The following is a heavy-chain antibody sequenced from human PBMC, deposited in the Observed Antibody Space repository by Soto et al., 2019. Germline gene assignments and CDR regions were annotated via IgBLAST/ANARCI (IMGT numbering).Heavy chain of an antibody. CDR1: GYTFSGYY. J-gene: IGHJ4*02. Sequence: QVQLLQSGAEVKKPGASLKVSCKASGYTFSGYYIHWVRQARGQGLEWMGCINPDSGSTKYSQNFRGRVTMTRDTSISTAYMPLSSVTSGDTAIYDCARVRGEVGTGCDYDHWGRGTLIIVS. CDR3: ARVRGEVGTGCDYDH. D-gene: IGHD6-19*01. CDR2: INPDSGST. V-gene: IGHV1-2*02.